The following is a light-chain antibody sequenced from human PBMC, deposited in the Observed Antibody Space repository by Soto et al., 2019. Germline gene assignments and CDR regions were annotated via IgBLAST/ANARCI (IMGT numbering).Light chain of an antibody. CDR1: QGVNTR. V-gene: IGKV3-11*01. CDR2: LTS. Sequence: EILFTQCPTTLSSSPGYRSTLSVRASQGVNTRLAWYQHRPGQAPRLLIYLTSNRAAGIPARFSGSGSGTDFTLTISDVQPEDFAIYYCHQRQSWPRTFGQGTKVDIK. J-gene: IGKJ1*01. CDR3: HQRQSWPRT.